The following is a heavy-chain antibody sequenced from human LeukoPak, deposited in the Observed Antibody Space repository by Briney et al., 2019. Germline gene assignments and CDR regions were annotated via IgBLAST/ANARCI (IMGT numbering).Heavy chain of an antibody. D-gene: IGHD6-19*01. J-gene: IGHJ3*01. CDR1: GFTFSSYW. CDR3: ASIVPNEWLDVFVAFVR. V-gene: IGHV3-74*01. CDR2: INSDGSST. Sequence: GGSLRLSCAASGFTFSSYWMHWVRQAPGKGLVWVSRINSDGSSTSYADSVKGRFTISRDNAKNTLYLQMNSLRAEDTAVYYRASIVPNEWLDVFVAFVRCGQWTIVTDSS.